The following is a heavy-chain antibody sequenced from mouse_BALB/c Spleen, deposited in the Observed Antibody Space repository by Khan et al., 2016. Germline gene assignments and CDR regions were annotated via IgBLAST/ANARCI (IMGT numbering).Heavy chain of an antibody. D-gene: IGHD2-2*01. V-gene: IGHV3-2*02. CDR3: ARSVGYRGFAY. Sequence: EVQLQESGPGLVKPSQSLSLTCTVTGYSITSDYAWNWIRQFPGNKLGWMGYISYSGSTNYNPSLKSRVSITRDPSKTPVYLQLNSVPTEDTAPYYCARSVGYRGFAYWGQGTLVTVSA. CDR2: ISYSGST. CDR1: GYSITSDYA. J-gene: IGHJ3*01.